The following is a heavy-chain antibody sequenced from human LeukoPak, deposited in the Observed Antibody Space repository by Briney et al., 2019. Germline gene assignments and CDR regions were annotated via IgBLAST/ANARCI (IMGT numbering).Heavy chain of an antibody. J-gene: IGHJ4*02. V-gene: IGHV3-23*01. CDR1: GFTFSSYA. Sequence: GGSLRLSCAASGFTFSSYAMSWVRQAPGKGLEWVSAISGSGGSTYYADSVKGRFTISRDNSRNTLFLQMSSLRAEDTAVYYCAGEMAAAGTSFDYWGQGTLVTVSS. CDR3: AGEMAAAGTSFDY. D-gene: IGHD6-13*01. CDR2: ISGSGGST.